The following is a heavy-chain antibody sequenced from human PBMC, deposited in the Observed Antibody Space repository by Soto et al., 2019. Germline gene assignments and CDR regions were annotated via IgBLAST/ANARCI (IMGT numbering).Heavy chain of an antibody. J-gene: IGHJ3*02. Sequence: QVLLVQSGAEMKKPGSSVKVSCKASGGSFITSSINWVRQAPGQRPEWMGNILPIFGTADYAQKFQGRVTITADKTTXXXXMEXXSXXXXXXXXYYCARGHEFGGNSDAFDIWGQGTVVTVSS. V-gene: IGHV1-69*14. CDR1: GGSFITSS. CDR3: ARGHEFGGNSDAFDI. CDR2: ILPIFGTA. D-gene: IGHD2-21*02.